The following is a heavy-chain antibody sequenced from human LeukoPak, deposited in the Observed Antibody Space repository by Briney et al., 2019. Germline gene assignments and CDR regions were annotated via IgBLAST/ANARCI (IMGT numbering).Heavy chain of an antibody. V-gene: IGHV1-2*02. D-gene: IGHD4-17*01. CDR3: ARAYGNNPHYDC. Sequence: GASVKVSCKASGYTFTSYAIHWVRQAPGQGLEWMGWITPSGGTNYPQKFQGRVTMTRDTSITTAYMELSSLRSDDTAVYYCARAYGNNPHYDCWGQGTLVTVSS. CDR1: GYTFTSYA. J-gene: IGHJ4*02. CDR2: ITPSGGT.